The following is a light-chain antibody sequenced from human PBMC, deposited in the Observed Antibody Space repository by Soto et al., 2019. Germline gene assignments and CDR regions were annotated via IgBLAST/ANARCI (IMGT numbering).Light chain of an antibody. CDR2: EVS. CDR1: SSDVGGYNY. Sequence: QSALTQPASVSGSPGQSITISCTGTSSDVGGYNYVSWYQQHPGKAPKLMIYEVSNRPSGVSNRFSGSKSGNTASLTTSRLQAEDAADYYGRSSTSSSNVVFGGGTKLTVL. J-gene: IGLJ2*01. V-gene: IGLV2-14*01. CDR3: RSSTSSSNVV.